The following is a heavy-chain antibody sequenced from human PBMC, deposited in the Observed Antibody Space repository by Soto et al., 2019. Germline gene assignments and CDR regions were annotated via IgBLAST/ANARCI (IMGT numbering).Heavy chain of an antibody. V-gene: IGHV3-15*07. D-gene: IGHD3-9*01. J-gene: IGHJ4*01. Sequence: PGGSLRLSCAASGFTFCDAWVNWVRQAPGKGLEWVGRIKSKIDGGTTDFAAPVKGRFAISRDDSRDMVYMEMYSLKTDDTAVYYCTTDSLFTGQLVRMDNWGHGTLVTVSS. CDR2: IKSKIDGGTT. CDR1: GFTFCDAW. CDR3: TTDSLFTGQLVRMDN.